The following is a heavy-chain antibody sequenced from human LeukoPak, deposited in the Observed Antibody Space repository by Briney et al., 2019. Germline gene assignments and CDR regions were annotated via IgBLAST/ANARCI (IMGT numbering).Heavy chain of an antibody. J-gene: IGHJ4*02. D-gene: IGHD3-10*01. CDR1: GDSVSNGNYY. Sequence: SQTLSLTCTVSGDSVSNGNYYWSWLRQPPGKALEWIGYIYYTGSTYYNPSLEGRVTISVDTSRNQFSVKLSSVTAADTAVYYCARSQNYYGSGDYWSQGTLVTVSS. V-gene: IGHV4-61*01. CDR2: IYYTGST. CDR3: ARSQNYYGSGDY.